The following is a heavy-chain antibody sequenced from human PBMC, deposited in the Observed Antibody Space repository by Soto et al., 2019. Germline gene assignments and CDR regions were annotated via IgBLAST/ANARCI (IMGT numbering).Heavy chain of an antibody. J-gene: IGHJ4*02. CDR2: MYHTGST. D-gene: IGHD3-22*01. CDR3: ARSSRYQYDRSEGNFDY. CDR1: GVSISSNNW. V-gene: IGHV4-4*02. Sequence: QVQLQESGPGLVKPSGTLSLTCAVSGVSISSNNWWSWVRQPPGKGLEWIGEMYHTGSTNYNPSLKSRVTISVDQSKNHFSLELNSVTAADTDVYYCARSSRYQYDRSEGNFDYWGQGTLVTVSS.